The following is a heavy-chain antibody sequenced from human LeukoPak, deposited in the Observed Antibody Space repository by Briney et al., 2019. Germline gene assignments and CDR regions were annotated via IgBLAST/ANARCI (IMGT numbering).Heavy chain of an antibody. D-gene: IGHD6-13*01. Sequence: GGSLRLSCAASGFTFSSYSMNWVRQAPGKGLEWVSYISSSSSTIYYADSVKGRFTISRDNSKNTLYLQMNSLRAEDTAVYYCASQGIAAAGSHKPTGVSWFDPWGQGTLVTVSS. V-gene: IGHV3-48*01. CDR3: ASQGIAAAGSHKPTGVSWFDP. CDR1: GFTFSSYS. CDR2: ISSSSSTI. J-gene: IGHJ5*02.